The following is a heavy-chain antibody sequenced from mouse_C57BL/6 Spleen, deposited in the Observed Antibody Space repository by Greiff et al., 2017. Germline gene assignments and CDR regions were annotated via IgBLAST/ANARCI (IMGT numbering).Heavy chain of an antibody. Sequence: EVKVVESGGGLVKPGGSLKLSCAASGFTFSDYGMHWVRQAPEKGLEWVAYISSGSSTIYYADTVKGRFTISRDNAKNTLFLQMTSLRSEDTAMYYCARGSTTVVEGYFDYWGQGTTLTVSS. D-gene: IGHD1-1*01. V-gene: IGHV5-17*01. CDR1: GFTFSDYG. CDR3: ARGSTTVVEGYFDY. J-gene: IGHJ2*01. CDR2: ISSGSSTI.